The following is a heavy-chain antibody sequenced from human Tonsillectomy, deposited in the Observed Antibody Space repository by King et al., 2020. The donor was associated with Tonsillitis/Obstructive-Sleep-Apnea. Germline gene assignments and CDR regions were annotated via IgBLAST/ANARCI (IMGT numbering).Heavy chain of an antibody. CDR3: ARDMGVNPYFGA. J-gene: IGHJ4*02. D-gene: IGHD3-16*01. V-gene: IGHV3-66*01. CDR2: IYSGGTT. Sequence: VQLVESGGGLVQPGGSLRLSCAASGLSVSSNYMSWVRQAPGKGLEWVSVIYSGGTTYYADSVKGRFTISRDFSKNTLFLQMNSLRAEDTAVYYCARDMGVNPYFGAWGQGTPVTVSS. CDR1: GLSVSSNY.